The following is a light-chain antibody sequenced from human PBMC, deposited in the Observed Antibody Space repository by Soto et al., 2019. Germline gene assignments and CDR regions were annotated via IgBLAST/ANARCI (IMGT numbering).Light chain of an antibody. J-gene: IGKJ1*01. CDR3: KQYGSSPWT. CDR1: QRVSSSY. CDR2: GAS. V-gene: IGKV3-20*01. Sequence: IVLTQSPGTLSLSPGERATLSCRASQRVSSSYLAWYQQKPGQAPRLLIYGASSRATGIPDRFSGSGSGTDFTLTISRLEPEDFAVYYCKQYGSSPWTFGQGTKVDIK.